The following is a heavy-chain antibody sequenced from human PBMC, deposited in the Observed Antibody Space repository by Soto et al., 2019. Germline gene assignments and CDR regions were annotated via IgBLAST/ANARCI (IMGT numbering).Heavy chain of an antibody. D-gene: IGHD3-3*01. J-gene: IGHJ5*02. V-gene: IGHV3-30*18. CDR3: AKPRSSLEWPPFDP. Sequence: QVKLVESGGGVVQPARSLRRSCTTSGFTFRRYGMHRVRQAPRKGLEWGAVIRSDGSNRSYVDSVKGRFTISSDNSRRMVYLQLDNLRLEDTAGYYCAKPRSSLEWPPFDPWGQGTLVTVSP. CDR1: GFTFRRYG. CDR2: IRSDGSNR.